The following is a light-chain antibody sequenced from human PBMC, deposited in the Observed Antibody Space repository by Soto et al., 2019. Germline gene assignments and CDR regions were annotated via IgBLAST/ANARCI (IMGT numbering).Light chain of an antibody. CDR3: KQSYNTPYT. V-gene: IGKV1-39*01. CDR2: AAS. CDR1: QSVSSF. Sequence: DIQMTQSPSSLSASVGVRVTLTCRASQSVSSFLNWYQQKPGKAPKVLIYAASSLQSGVPSRFSGSGSGTEFTLTISSLQPEDFATYYCKQSYNTPYTFGQGTKLEIK. J-gene: IGKJ2*01.